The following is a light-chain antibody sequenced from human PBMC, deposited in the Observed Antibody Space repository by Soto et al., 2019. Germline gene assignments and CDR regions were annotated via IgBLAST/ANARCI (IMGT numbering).Light chain of an antibody. CDR2: GAS. CDR1: QSVSSN. V-gene: IGKV3-15*01. J-gene: IGKJ4*01. CDR3: QQYNKWPGT. Sequence: EIVMTQSPATLSVSPGERATLSCRASQSVSSNLAWYQQKPGQAPRLLIFGASTRATGIPARFSGSGSGTEFTLTISSLHSEAFAVYYCQQYNKWPGTFGGGTKVEIK.